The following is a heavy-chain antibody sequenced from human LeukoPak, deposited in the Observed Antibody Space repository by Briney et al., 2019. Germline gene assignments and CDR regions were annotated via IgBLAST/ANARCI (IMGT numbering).Heavy chain of an antibody. CDR1: GFTFSSFG. Sequence: GGSLRLSCAASGFTFSSFGIHWVRQAPGKGLEWVAIVWYDGSNKYYADSVKGRVTISRDNSKNTLYLQMNSLRAEDTAVYYCARDVVAATQTFSYGMDVWGQGTTVTVSS. CDR3: ARDVVAATQTFSYGMDV. V-gene: IGHV3-33*01. CDR2: VWYDGSNK. D-gene: IGHD2-15*01. J-gene: IGHJ6*02.